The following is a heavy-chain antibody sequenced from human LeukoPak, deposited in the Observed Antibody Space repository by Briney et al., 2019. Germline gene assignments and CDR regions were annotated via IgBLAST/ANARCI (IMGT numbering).Heavy chain of an antibody. CDR3: ARVGGSGSYYVDY. CDR1: GGTFSSYA. J-gene: IGHJ4*02. V-gene: IGHV1-8*03. D-gene: IGHD3-10*01. CDR2: MNPNSGNT. Sequence: ASVKVSCKASGGTFSSYAINWVRQATGQGLEWMGWMNPNSGNTGYAQKFQGRVTITRNTSISTAYMELSSLRSEDTAVYYCARVGGSGSYYVDYWGQGTLVTVSS.